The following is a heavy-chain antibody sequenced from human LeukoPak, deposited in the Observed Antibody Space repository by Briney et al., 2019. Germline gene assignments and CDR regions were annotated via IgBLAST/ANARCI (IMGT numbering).Heavy chain of an antibody. Sequence: GGSLRLSCAASGFTFSSYSMNWVRQAPGKGLEWVAVISYDGSNKYYADSVKGRFTISRDNSKNTLYLQMNSLRAEDTAVYYCAKEFGAMVRGVITNYYYYGMDVWGQGTTVTVSS. CDR3: AKEFGAMVRGVITNYYYYGMDV. CDR1: GFTFSSYS. J-gene: IGHJ6*02. CDR2: ISYDGSNK. V-gene: IGHV3-30*18. D-gene: IGHD3-10*01.